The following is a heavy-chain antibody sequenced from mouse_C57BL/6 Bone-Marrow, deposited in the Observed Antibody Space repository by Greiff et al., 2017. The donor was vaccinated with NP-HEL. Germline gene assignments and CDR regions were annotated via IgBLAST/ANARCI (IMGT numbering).Heavy chain of an antibody. V-gene: IGHV5-9-1*02. Sequence: DVKLVESGEGLVKPGGSLKLSCAASGFTFSSYAMSWVRQTPEKRLEWVAYISSGGDYIYYADTVKGRFTISRDNARNTLYLQMSSLKSEDTAMYYCTREHTYYDYDGAMDYWGQGTSVTVSA. CDR3: TREHTYYDYDGAMDY. CDR1: GFTFSSYA. J-gene: IGHJ4*01. CDR2: ISSGGDYI. D-gene: IGHD2-4*01.